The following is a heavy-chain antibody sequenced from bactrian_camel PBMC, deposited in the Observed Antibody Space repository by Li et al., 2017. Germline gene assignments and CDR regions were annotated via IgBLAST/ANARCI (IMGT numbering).Heavy chain of an antibody. V-gene: IGHV3S53*01. CDR2: IGSSGST. D-gene: IGHD3*01. Sequence: VQLVESGGGSVQAGGSLRLSCAASQDTYSGNTLGWFRQVPGKQREGVATIGSSGSTRYADSVKGRFSISKDNAKKTLYLQMNSLKPEDTAMYYCVASRGQLCVWVGTLPLYSYKGPGTQVTVS. CDR1: QDTYSGNT. J-gene: IGHJ4*01.